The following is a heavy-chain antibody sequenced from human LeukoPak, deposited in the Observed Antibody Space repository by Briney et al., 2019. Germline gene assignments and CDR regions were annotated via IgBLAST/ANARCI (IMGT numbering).Heavy chain of an antibody. CDR2: INHSGST. V-gene: IGHV4-34*01. CDR3: ARHRVVVRGVIDY. CDR1: GGSFSGYY. D-gene: IGHD3-10*01. Sequence: SSETLSLTCAVYGGSFSGYYWSWIRQPPGKGLEWIGEINHSGSTNYNPSLKSRVTISVDTSKNQFSLKLSSVTAADTAVYYCARHRVVVRGVIDYWGQGTLVTVSS. J-gene: IGHJ4*02.